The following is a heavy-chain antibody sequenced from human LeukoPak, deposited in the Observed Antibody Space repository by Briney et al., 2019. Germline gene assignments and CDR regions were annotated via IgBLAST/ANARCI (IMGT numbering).Heavy chain of an antibody. CDR1: GGSFSGYY. CDR2: INHSGST. J-gene: IGHJ3*02. Sequence: SETLSLTCAVYGGSFSGYYWSWIRQPPGKGLEWIGEINHSGSTNYNPSLKSRVTISVDTSKNQFSLKLSSVTAADTAVYYCARGYCSSTSCLRAFDIWGQGTMVTVSS. V-gene: IGHV4-34*01. D-gene: IGHD2-2*01. CDR3: ARGYCSSTSCLRAFDI.